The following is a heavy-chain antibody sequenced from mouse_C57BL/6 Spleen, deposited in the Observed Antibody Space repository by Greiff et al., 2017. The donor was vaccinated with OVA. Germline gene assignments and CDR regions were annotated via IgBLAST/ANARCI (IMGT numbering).Heavy chain of an antibody. CDR1: GFSLTSYG. V-gene: IGHV2-2*01. CDR3: SRDDYSNYYFDD. Sequence: VQLVESGPGLVQPSQSLSITCTVSGFSLTSYGVHWVRQSPGKGLEWLGVIWSGGSTDYNAAFIYRLSISKDNSKSQVFFKMNSLQADDTAIYYFSRDDYSNYYFDDWGQGTTLTVSS. J-gene: IGHJ2*01. CDR2: IWSGGST. D-gene: IGHD2-5*01.